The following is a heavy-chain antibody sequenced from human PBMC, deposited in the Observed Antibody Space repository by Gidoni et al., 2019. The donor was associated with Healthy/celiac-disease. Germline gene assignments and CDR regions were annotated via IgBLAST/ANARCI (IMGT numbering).Heavy chain of an antibody. J-gene: IGHJ4*02. CDR3: ARAPVKARLRYFDY. Sequence: QVQLVESGGGVVQPGRSLRLSCAASGFTFSSYAMHWVRQAPGKGLEWVAVISYDGSNKYYADSVKGRFTISIDNSKNTLYLQMNSLRAEDTAVYYCARAPVKARLRYFDYWGQGTLVTVSS. CDR1: GFTFSSYA. V-gene: IGHV3-30-3*01. CDR2: ISYDGSNK. D-gene: IGHD3-9*01.